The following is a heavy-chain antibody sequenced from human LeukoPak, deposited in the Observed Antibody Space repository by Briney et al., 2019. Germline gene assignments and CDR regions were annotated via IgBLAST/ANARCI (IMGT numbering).Heavy chain of an antibody. V-gene: IGHV3-30*03. J-gene: IGHJ3*02. CDR2: ISYDGTFE. CDR3: TRGKLIVLVPAPI. CDR1: GFKFNNYA. Sequence: AGGSLRLSCTASGFKFNNYAMHWVRQAPGKGLEWVAVISYDGTFEDYADSVKGRFTISRDNSKNTLYLQMNSLRVEDTAMYYCTRGKLIVLVPAPIWGQGTMVTVSS. D-gene: IGHD2-2*01.